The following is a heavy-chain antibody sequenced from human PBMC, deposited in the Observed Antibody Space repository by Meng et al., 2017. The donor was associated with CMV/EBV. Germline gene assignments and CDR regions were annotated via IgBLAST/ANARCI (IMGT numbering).Heavy chain of an antibody. V-gene: IGHV3-21*01. J-gene: IGHJ5*02. CDR1: GFTFSSYS. D-gene: IGHD2-15*01. Sequence: GESLKISCAASGFTFSSYSMNWVRQAPGKGLEWVSSISSSSSYIYYADSVKGRFTISRDNAKNSLYLQMNSLRGEDTAVYYCARDDSVVVVAAPFDPWGQGTLVTVSS. CDR2: ISSSSSYI. CDR3: ARDDSVVVVAAPFDP.